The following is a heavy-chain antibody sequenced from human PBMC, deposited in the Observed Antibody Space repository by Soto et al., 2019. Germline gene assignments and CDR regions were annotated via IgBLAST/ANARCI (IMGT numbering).Heavy chain of an antibody. CDR2: VSAYRDYT. V-gene: IGHV1-18*01. CDR3: ARDVGDESITYNDAFDV. D-gene: IGHD3-10*01. Sequence: ASVKVSCKASGYTFTTYEINWLRQAPGQGLEWIGWVSAYRDYTDYAEKFQDRVTMTTDTSTNTAYMELRSLTYNDTAVYYCARDVGDESITYNDAFDVWGQGTMVTVSS. CDR1: GYTFTTYE. J-gene: IGHJ3*01.